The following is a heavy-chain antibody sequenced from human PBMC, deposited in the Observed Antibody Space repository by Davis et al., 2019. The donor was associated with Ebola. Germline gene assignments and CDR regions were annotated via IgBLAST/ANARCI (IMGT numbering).Heavy chain of an antibody. CDR2: IYPGDSET. CDR3: ATRSAYTFDS. J-gene: IGHJ4*02. CDR1: GYSFPTYW. Sequence: PGGSLRLSCKVSGYSFPTYWTAWVSQMTGKGLEWMGFIYPGDSETTYSPSFQGQVTFSADKSINTAYLQWYSLQASDTAMYYCATRSAYTFDSWGQGTLVTVSS. V-gene: IGHV5-51*01. D-gene: IGHD3-3*01.